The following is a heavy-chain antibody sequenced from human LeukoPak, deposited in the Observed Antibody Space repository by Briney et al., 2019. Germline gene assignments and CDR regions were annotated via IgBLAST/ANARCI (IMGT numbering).Heavy chain of an antibody. Sequence: GGSPRLSCAASKFTFTTSWMTWVRQAPGKGLEWVANINGDGSERTYVDSVKGRFTVSRDNAKNSLYLQMNSLRVDDTAVYYCARDNAYNWFDPWGQGTLVTVSS. CDR2: INGDGSER. CDR1: KFTFTTSW. CDR3: ARDNAYNWFDP. V-gene: IGHV3-7*01. J-gene: IGHJ5*02.